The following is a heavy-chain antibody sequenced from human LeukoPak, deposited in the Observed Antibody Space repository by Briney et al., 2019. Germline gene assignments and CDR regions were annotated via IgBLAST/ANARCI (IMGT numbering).Heavy chain of an antibody. CDR1: GYTFTGYY. Sequence: GASVKVSCKASGYTFTGYYMHWVRQAPGQGLEWMGWINPNSGGTNYAQKFQCRVTMTRGTATSTAYMELSRLRSEDTGVHYCARDFWSSYYSGVEFDPWGQGTLVTVSS. CDR2: INPNSGGT. V-gene: IGHV1-2*02. J-gene: IGHJ5*02. D-gene: IGHD3-3*01. CDR3: ARDFWSSYYSGVEFDP.